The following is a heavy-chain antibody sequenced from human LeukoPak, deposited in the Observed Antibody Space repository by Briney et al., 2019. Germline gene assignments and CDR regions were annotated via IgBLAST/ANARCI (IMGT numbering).Heavy chain of an antibody. Sequence: SETLSLTCTVSGGSISSGSYYWGWIRQPPGKGLEWIGSIYYSGSTYYNPSLKSRVTISVDTSKNQFSLKLSSVTAADTAVYYCARLEGGLDDFDYWGQGTLVTVSS. CDR3: ARLEGGLDDFDY. D-gene: IGHD6-19*01. CDR1: GGSISSGSYY. V-gene: IGHV4-39*01. J-gene: IGHJ4*02. CDR2: IYYSGST.